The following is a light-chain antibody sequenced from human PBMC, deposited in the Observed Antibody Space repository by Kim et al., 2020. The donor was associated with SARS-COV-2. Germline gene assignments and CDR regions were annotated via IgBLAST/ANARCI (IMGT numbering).Light chain of an antibody. CDR2: ANH. V-gene: IGLV1-44*01. CDR3: AAWDDSLNGYV. Sequence: GQRVSIPCSGGSSNIGSNTVSWYQQLPGAAPKLLIYANHQRPSGVPDRFSGSKSGTSASLAISGLQSQDEADYYCAAWDDSLNGYVFVTGTKVTVL. J-gene: IGLJ1*01. CDR1: SSNIGSNT.